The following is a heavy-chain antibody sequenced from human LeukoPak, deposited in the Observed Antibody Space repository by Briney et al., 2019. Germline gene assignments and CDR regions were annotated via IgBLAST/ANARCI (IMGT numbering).Heavy chain of an antibody. Sequence: GRSLRLSCAASGFTFSSYGMHWVRQAPGKGLEWVAVIWYDGSNKYYADSVKGRFTISRDNSKNTLYLQMNSLRAEDTAVYYCARDPEYSSSAGDYWGQGTLVTVSS. CDR1: GFTFSSYG. CDR2: IWYDGSNK. J-gene: IGHJ4*02. V-gene: IGHV3-33*01. CDR3: ARDPEYSSSAGDY. D-gene: IGHD6-6*01.